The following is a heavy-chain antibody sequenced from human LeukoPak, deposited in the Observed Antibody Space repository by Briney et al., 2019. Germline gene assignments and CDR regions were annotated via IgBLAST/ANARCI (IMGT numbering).Heavy chain of an antibody. Sequence: ASVKVSCKASGYTFTGYYMHWVRQAPGQGLEWMGWINPNSGGTNYAQKFQGRVTMTRDTSISTAYMELSRLRSDDTAVYYCTKGGGTGYSSSWYSNWGQGTLVTVSS. V-gene: IGHV1-2*02. CDR3: TKGGGTGYSSSWYSN. CDR2: INPNSGGT. D-gene: IGHD6-13*01. CDR1: GYTFTGYY. J-gene: IGHJ4*02.